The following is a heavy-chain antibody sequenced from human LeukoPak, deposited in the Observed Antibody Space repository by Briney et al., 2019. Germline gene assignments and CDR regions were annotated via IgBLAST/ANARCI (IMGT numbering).Heavy chain of an antibody. Sequence: GGSLRLACVASGFPFRSYGMHWLRQAPGKGLEWVAFIRNDESNKFYADSVKGRFTISRDNSKNTLYLQMSSLRAEDTALYYCAKQMVERQQDYYMDVWGKGTSVTVSS. J-gene: IGHJ6*03. CDR3: AKQMVERQQDYYMDV. D-gene: IGHD2-15*01. CDR1: GFPFRSYG. CDR2: IRNDESNK. V-gene: IGHV3-30*02.